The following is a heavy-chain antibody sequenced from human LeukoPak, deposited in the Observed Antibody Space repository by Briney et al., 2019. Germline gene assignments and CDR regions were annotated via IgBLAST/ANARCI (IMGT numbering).Heavy chain of an antibody. CDR1: GYTFTGYY. D-gene: IGHD3-16*02. CDR3: ARELDYVWGSYRIDAFDI. J-gene: IGHJ3*02. CDR2: INPNSGGT. V-gene: IGHV1-2*02. Sequence: GASVKVSCKASGYTFTGYYMHWVRQAPGQGLEWMGGINPNSGGTNYAQKFQGRVTMTRDTSISTAYMELSRLRSDDTAVYYCARELDYVWGSYRIDAFDIWGQGTMVTVSS.